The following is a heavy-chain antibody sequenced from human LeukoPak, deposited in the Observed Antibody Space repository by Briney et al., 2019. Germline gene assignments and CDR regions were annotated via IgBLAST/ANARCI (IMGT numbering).Heavy chain of an antibody. Sequence: GGSLRLSCIASGFSFSGHWMHWARQLPGKGLVWVSRISPTGSTTSYADSVKGRFTVSRDNAKNTLYPQVNNLRAEDTAVYYCARGPNSNWSGLDFWGQGTLLTVSS. CDR2: ISPTGSTT. CDR1: GFSFSGHW. J-gene: IGHJ4*02. D-gene: IGHD6-6*01. CDR3: ARGPNSNWSGLDF. V-gene: IGHV3-74*01.